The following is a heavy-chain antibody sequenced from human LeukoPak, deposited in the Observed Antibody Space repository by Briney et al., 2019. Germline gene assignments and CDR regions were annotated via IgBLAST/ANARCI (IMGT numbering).Heavy chain of an antibody. Sequence: NPSETLSLTCTVSGGSISSHYWSWIRQPPGKGLEWIGCIYYSGSTNYNPSLKSRVTISVDTSKNQFSLKLSSVTAADTAVYYCARGLNSILGVAVHYYYMDVWGKGTTVTVSS. CDR3: ARGLNSILGVAVHYYYMDV. V-gene: IGHV4-59*11. D-gene: IGHD3-3*01. J-gene: IGHJ6*03. CDR2: IYYSGST. CDR1: GGSISSHY.